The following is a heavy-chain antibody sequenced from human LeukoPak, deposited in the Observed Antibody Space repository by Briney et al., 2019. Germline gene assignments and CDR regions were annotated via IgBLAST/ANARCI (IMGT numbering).Heavy chain of an antibody. CDR2: INWNGGST. D-gene: IGHD3-9*01. J-gene: IGHJ4*02. V-gene: IGHV3-20*04. Sequence: GGSLRLSCAASGFTFDDYGMSWVRQAPGKGLEWVSGINWNGGSTGYADSVKGRFTISRDNAKNSLYLQMNSLRAEDTALYYCARHRHYDILTGYDYWAQGTLVTVSS. CDR3: ARHRHYDILTGYDY. CDR1: GFTFDDYG.